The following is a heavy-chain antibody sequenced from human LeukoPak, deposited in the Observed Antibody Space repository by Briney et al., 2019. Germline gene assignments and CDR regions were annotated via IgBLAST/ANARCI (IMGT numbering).Heavy chain of an antibody. V-gene: IGHV1-2*02. Sequence: ASVKVSCKASGYTFTDYYMHWVRHAPGQGLEWMGWLNPNSGGTNYAQKFQGRVTMTRDTSISTAYMELSRLRSDDTAVYYCARNFLWLVAANRDDRTDDYWGQGTLVTVSS. CDR2: LNPNSGGT. D-gene: IGHD2-15*01. J-gene: IGHJ4*02. CDR3: ARNFLWLVAANRDDRTDDY. CDR1: GYTFTDYY.